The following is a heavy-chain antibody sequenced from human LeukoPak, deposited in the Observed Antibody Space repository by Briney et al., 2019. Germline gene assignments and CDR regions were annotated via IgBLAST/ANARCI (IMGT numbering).Heavy chain of an antibody. CDR1: GYSISSGYY. CDR2: IYHSGST. V-gene: IGHV4-38-2*02. D-gene: IGHD3-10*01. J-gene: IGHJ4*02. CDR3: ARVHYYGSGSYYRIFDY. Sequence: SETLSLTCTVSGYSISSGYYWGWIRQPPGKGLEWIGSIYHSGSTYYNPSLKSRVTISVDTSKNQFSLKLSSVTAADTAVYYCARVHYYGSGSYYRIFDYWGQGTLVTVSS.